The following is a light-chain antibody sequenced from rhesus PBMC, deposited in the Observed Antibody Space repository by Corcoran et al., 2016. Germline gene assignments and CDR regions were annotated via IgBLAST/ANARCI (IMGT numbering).Light chain of an antibody. CDR2: DAS. V-gene: IGKV3-35*01. CDR1: QSVSSN. J-gene: IGKJ1*01. CDR3: QQYNNWKT. Sequence: EIVMTQSPATLSLSPGERATLSCRASQSVSSNLAWYQQNPGQAPRLLINDASNRATGIPDRCSGSGSGTDFTLTISRLEPEDVGVYYCQQYNNWKTFGQGTKVEIK.